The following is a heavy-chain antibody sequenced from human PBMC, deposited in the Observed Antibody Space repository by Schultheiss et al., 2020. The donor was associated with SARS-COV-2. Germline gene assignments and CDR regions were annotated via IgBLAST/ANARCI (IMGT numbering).Heavy chain of an antibody. Sequence: SETLSLTCAVYGGSFSGYYWSWIRQPPGKGLEWIGSIYYSGSTYYNPSLKSRVTISVDTSKNQFSLKLSSVTAADTAVYYCARRTANHIWPYYYYGMDVWGKGTTVPVSS. CDR3: ARRTANHIWPYYYYGMDV. V-gene: IGHV4-34*01. CDR2: IYYSGST. D-gene: IGHD1-14*01. J-gene: IGHJ6*04. CDR1: GGSFSGYY.